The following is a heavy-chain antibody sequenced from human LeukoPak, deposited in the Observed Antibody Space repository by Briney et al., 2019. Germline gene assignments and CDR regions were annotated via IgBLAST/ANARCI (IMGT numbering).Heavy chain of an antibody. V-gene: IGHV1-18*01. CDR3: ARWGCSSTSCYTGDDAFDI. CDR1: GYTFTSYG. J-gene: IGHJ3*02. D-gene: IGHD2-2*02. Sequence: ASVKVSCKASGYTFTSYGISWVRQAPGQGLEWMGWISAYNGNTNYAQKLQGRVTMTTDTSTSTAYMELRSLRSDDTAVYYCARWGCSSTSCYTGDDAFDIWGQGTMVTVSS. CDR2: ISAYNGNT.